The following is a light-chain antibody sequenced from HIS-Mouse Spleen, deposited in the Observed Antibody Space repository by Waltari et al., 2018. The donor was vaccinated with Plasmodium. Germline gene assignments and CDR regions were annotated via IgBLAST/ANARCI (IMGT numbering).Light chain of an antibody. CDR1: QSVSSN. CDR3: QQYNNWPRGT. V-gene: IGKV3-15*01. J-gene: IGKJ1*01. Sequence: EIVMTQSPATLSVSPGERATLSCRASQSVSSNLAWYQQKPGQAPRLLIYGASTRATGIPARFSGSVSGTEFTLTISSMQSEDCAVYYCQQYNNWPRGTFGQGTKVEIK. CDR2: GAS.